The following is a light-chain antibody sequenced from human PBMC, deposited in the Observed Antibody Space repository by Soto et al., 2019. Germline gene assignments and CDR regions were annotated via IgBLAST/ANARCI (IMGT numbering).Light chain of an antibody. Sequence: QSVLTQPHSASGTPGQRVTISCSGSSSNIGSNTVNWYQQLPGTAPKLLISSNNQRPSGVPDRFSGSKSGTSASLAISGLQSEDEADYYCAALDDSLNGVVFGGGTKLTVL. CDR1: SSNIGSNT. CDR3: AALDDSLNGVV. J-gene: IGLJ2*01. CDR2: SNN. V-gene: IGLV1-44*01.